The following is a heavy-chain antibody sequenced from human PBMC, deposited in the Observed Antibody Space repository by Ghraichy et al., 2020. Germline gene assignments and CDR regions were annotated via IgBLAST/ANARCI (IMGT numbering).Heavy chain of an antibody. Sequence: SVKVSCKASGGTFSSYAISWVRQAPGQGLEWMGGIIPIFGKANYAQKFQGRVTITADESTSTAYMELSSLRLEDTAVYYCARGGGGYSYGFTGMDVWGQGTTVTVSS. V-gene: IGHV1-69*13. CDR2: IIPIFGKA. J-gene: IGHJ6*02. CDR1: GGTFSSYA. D-gene: IGHD5-18*01. CDR3: ARGGGGYSYGFTGMDV.